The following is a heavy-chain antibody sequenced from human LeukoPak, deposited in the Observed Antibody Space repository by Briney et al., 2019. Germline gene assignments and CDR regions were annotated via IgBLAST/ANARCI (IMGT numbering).Heavy chain of an antibody. CDR2: IYYSGST. CDR3: ARAYHDFWSGYYSN. V-gene: IGHV4-59*08. Sequence: SETLSLTCTVSGGSISSYYWSWIRQPPGKGLEWIGYIYYSGSTNYNPSLKGRVTISVDTSKNQFFLKLSSVTAADTAVYYCARAYHDFWSGYYSNWGQGALVTVSS. D-gene: IGHD3-3*01. J-gene: IGHJ1*01. CDR1: GGSISSYY.